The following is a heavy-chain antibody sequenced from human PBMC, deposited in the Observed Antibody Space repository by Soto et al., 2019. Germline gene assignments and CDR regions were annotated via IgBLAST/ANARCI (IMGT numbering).Heavy chain of an antibody. D-gene: IGHD6-19*01. CDR3: ARDLYSSGWYQGD. V-gene: IGHV1-69*13. CDR2: IIPIFGTA. Sequence: SVKVSCKASGGTFSSYAISWVRQAPGQGLEWMGGIIPIFGTANYAQKFQGRVTITADQSTSTAYMELSSLRSEDTAVYYCARDLYSSGWYQGDWGQGTLVTVSS. CDR1: GGTFSSYA. J-gene: IGHJ4*02.